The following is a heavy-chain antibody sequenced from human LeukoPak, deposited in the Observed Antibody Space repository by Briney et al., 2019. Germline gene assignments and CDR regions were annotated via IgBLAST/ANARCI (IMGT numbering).Heavy chain of an antibody. Sequence: GASVKVSCKASGGTFSSYAISWVRQAPGQGLEWMGGIIPIFGTANYAQKFQGRVTITADESTSTAYMELSSLRSEDTAVYYCAREVQLWTHSYYYMDVWGKGTTVTVSS. CDR2: IIPIFGTA. J-gene: IGHJ6*03. V-gene: IGHV1-69*13. CDR3: AREVQLWTHSYYYMDV. D-gene: IGHD5-18*01. CDR1: GGTFSSYA.